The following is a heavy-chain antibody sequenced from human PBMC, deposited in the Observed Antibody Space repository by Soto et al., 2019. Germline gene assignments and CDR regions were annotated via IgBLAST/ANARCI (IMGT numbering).Heavy chain of an antibody. D-gene: IGHD6-25*01. CDR1: GDSVSSNSAA. CDR2: TYYRSKWKN. CDR3: ARSWSASFDP. Sequence: QVQLQQSGPGLVTPSQTLSLTCAISGDSVSSNSAAWNWIRQSPSRGLEWLGRTYYRSKWKNDYALFVKSRIIINPDTSTNQCSLQLNSVTAEDPAVYFCARSWSASFDPRGQGTLVTVSS. J-gene: IGHJ5*02. V-gene: IGHV6-1*01.